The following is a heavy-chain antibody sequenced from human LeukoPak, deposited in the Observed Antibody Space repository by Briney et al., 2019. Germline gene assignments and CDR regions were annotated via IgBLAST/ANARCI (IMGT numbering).Heavy chain of an antibody. CDR3: ARVIVWGTYYYDSSGYQGAFDI. V-gene: IGHV1-2*04. D-gene: IGHD3-22*01. J-gene: IGHJ3*02. CDR1: GYTFTGYY. Sequence: ASVKVSCKASGYTFTGYYMHWVRQAPGQGLEWMGWINPNSGGTNYAQKFQGWVTMTRDTSISTAYMELSRLRSDDTAVYYCARVIVWGTYYYDSSGYQGAFDIWGQGTMVTVSS. CDR2: INPNSGGT.